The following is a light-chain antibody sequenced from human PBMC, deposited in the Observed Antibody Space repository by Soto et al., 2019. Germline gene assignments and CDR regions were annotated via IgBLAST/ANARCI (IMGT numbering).Light chain of an antibody. V-gene: IGLV1-44*01. CDR3: AAWDDSLNGYV. Sequence: QSVLTQPASASGTPGQRVTISCSGSISNIGSNTVNWYQQLPGTAPKLLIYSNNQRPSGVPDRFSGSKSGTSASLAISGLQSEDEADYYCAAWDDSLNGYVFGTGTKVNVL. J-gene: IGLJ1*01. CDR1: ISNIGSNT. CDR2: SNN.